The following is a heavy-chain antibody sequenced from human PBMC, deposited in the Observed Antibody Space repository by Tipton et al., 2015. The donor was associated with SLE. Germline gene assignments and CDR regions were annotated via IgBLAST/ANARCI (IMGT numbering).Heavy chain of an antibody. V-gene: IGHV1-18*01. Sequence: QSGAEVKKPGASVKVSCKASGYAFNNNGIIWVRQAPGQGLEWMGWVSGYNGNTNYAQKFQGRVTMTTDTSTSTAYMELRSLRSDDTAVYYCARDSGQGRDAFDIWGQGTMVTVSS. J-gene: IGHJ3*02. CDR2: VSGYNGNT. D-gene: IGHD1-26*01. CDR1: GYAFNNNG. CDR3: ARDSGQGRDAFDI.